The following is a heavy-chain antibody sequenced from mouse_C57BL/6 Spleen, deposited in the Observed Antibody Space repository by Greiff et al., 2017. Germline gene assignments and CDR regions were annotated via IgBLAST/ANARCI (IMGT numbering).Heavy chain of an antibody. V-gene: IGHV5-17*01. Sequence: EVKVVESGGGLVKPGGSLKLSCAASGFTFSDYGMHWVRQAPEKGLEWVAYISSGSSTINYADTVKGRFTISRDNAKNTLFLHMTSLRSEDTAMYYCARLGLRPLYYFCYWGQGTTLTVAS. CDR3: ARLGLRPLYYFCY. CDR1: GFTFSDYG. J-gene: IGHJ2*01. CDR2: ISSGSSTI. D-gene: IGHD2-4*01.